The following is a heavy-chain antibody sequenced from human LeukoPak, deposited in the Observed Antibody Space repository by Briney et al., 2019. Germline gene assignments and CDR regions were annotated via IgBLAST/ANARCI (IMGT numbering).Heavy chain of an antibody. J-gene: IGHJ4*02. Sequence: GGSLRLSGAASGFNFKNYWMHWVRQAPGKGLEWVSRIINDGSSTTYADSVKGRFTISRDNSKNTLYMQMKNLRAEDTATYFCARETGGNWGLGHEGLYYFDFWGQGTLVTVSS. CDR3: ARETGGNWGLGHEGLYYFDF. D-gene: IGHD7-27*01. CDR1: GFNFKNYW. CDR2: IINDGSST. V-gene: IGHV3-74*01.